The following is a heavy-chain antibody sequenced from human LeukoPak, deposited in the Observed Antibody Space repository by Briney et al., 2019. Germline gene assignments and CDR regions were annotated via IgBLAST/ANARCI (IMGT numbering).Heavy chain of an antibody. Sequence: GASVTVSCKASGYTFTSYGISWVRQAPGQGLEWMGWISGYNGNTNYAQKLQGRITMTTDTSTGTAYMELRSLRSDDTAVYYCARDRAVAGYYYYYYGMDVWGKGTTVTVSS. CDR2: ISGYNGNT. CDR3: ARDRAVAGYYYYYYGMDV. V-gene: IGHV1-18*04. J-gene: IGHJ6*04. D-gene: IGHD6-19*01. CDR1: GYTFTSYG.